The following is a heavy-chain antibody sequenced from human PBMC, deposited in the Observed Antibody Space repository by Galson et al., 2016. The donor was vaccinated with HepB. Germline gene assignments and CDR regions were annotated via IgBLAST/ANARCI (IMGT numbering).Heavy chain of an antibody. CDR3: ARDPAMVA. J-gene: IGHJ5*02. CDR1: GFTFSNYG. V-gene: IGHV3-23*01. Sequence: SLRLSCAVSGFTFSNYGMAWVRQAPGKGLEWVARISGTSSKTHYVDSVKGRFSISTDNSKTTLYLEMNSLRAGDTAVYFCARDPAMVAWGQGALVTVSS. D-gene: IGHD5-18*01. CDR2: ISGTSSKT.